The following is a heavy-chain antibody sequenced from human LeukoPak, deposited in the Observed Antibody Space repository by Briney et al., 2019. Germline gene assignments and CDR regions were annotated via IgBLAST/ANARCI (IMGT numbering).Heavy chain of an antibody. Sequence: PSETLSLTCTVSGGSISSYYWSWLRQPPGKGLEWIGYIYYSGSTNYNPSLTSRVTISVDTSKNQFSLKLSSVTAADTAVYYCARVSGWFDPWGQGTLVTVSS. CDR2: IYYSGST. D-gene: IGHD3-10*01. CDR3: ARVSGWFDP. V-gene: IGHV4-59*01. J-gene: IGHJ5*02. CDR1: GGSISSYY.